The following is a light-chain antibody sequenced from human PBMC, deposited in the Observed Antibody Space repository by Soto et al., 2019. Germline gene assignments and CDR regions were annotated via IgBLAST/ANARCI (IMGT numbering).Light chain of an antibody. CDR3: LLYDGGARV. CDR2: NTS. Sequence: QAVVTQEPSLTVSPGGTVTLTCASSTGAVTSGHYPNWFQQKPGQAPRALIYNTSNKHSWTPARFSGSLLGGKAALTLSGVQPEDEAEYYCLLYDGGARVFGGGTKLTVL. J-gene: IGLJ3*02. CDR1: TGAVTSGHY. V-gene: IGLV7-43*01.